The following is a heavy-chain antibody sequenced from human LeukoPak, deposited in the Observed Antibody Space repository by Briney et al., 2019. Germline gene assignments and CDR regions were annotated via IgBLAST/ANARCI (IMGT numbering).Heavy chain of an antibody. CDR3: AKSGYTSGWYHWFDL. J-gene: IGHJ5*02. V-gene: IGHV3-48*03. CDR1: GFTFSSYE. Sequence: GGSLRLSCAASGFTFSSYEMNWVRQAPGKGLEWVSYISSSGSTIYYADSVKGRLTISRDNAKNSLYLQMNSLRAEDTAVYSCAKSGYTSGWYHWFDLWGQGTLVTVSP. D-gene: IGHD6-19*01. CDR2: ISSSGSTI.